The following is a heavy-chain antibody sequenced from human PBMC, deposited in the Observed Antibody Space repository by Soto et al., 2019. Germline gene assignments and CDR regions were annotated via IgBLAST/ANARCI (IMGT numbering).Heavy chain of an antibody. CDR3: ARDNGYGGAVDF. Sequence: PGGSLRLSCVASGFTFSNYNMDWVRQAPGKGLEWVSYISSSSSIIYEADSVKGRFTISRDNAKSSLYLQMNSLRVEDTAVYYCARDNGYGGAVDFWGQETLVTVS. D-gene: IGHD3-16*01. CDR2: ISSSSSII. V-gene: IGHV3-48*01. CDR1: GFTFSNYN. J-gene: IGHJ4*02.